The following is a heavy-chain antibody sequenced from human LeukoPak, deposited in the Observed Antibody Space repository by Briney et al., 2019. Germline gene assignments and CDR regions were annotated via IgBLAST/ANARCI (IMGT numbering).Heavy chain of an antibody. J-gene: IGHJ5*02. D-gene: IGHD3-3*01. V-gene: IGHV3-7*03. CDR3: AKLSPTTLYDSRGWFDP. CDR2: IKQDGREK. CDR1: GFTFSSYW. Sequence: GSLRLSCAASGFTFSSYWMSWVRQAPGKGLEWVANIKQDGREKYYVDSVKGRFTISRDNAKNSLYLQMNSLRAEDTAIYYCAKLSPTTLYDSRGWFDPWGQGTLVTVSS.